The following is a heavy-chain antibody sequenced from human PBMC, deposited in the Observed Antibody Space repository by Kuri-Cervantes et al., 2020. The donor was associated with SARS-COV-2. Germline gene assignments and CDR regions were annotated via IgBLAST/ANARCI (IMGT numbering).Heavy chain of an antibody. V-gene: IGHV3-30-3*01. CDR3: ARDSSSGWFSY. CDR2: ISYDGSNK. Sequence: GESLKISCAASGFTFSSYAMHWVRQAPGKGLEWVAVISYDGSNKYYADSVKGRFTISRDNAKNSLYLQMNSLRAEDTAVYYCARDSSSGWFSYWGQGTLVTVSS. CDR1: GFTFSSYA. J-gene: IGHJ4*02. D-gene: IGHD6-19*01.